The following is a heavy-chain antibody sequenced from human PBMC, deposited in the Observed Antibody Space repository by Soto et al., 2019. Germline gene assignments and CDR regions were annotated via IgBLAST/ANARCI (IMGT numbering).Heavy chain of an antibody. CDR1: GDTFTSYG. J-gene: IGHJ6*02. Sequence: ASVKVSCRASGDTFTSYGISWVRHAPGQGLEWMGWISAYNGNTNYAQKLHGRVTMTTDTSTSTAYMELRRLRAEDTAVYYCAREERSGSKHYYYGMDVWGQGTTVTVSS. CDR3: AREERSGSKHYYYGMDV. V-gene: IGHV1-18*01. CDR2: ISAYNGNT. D-gene: IGHD3-10*01.